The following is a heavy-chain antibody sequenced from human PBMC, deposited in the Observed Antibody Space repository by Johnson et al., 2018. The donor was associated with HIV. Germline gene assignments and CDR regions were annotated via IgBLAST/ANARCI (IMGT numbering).Heavy chain of an antibody. Sequence: QVQLVESGGGVVQPGRSPRLSCAASGFTFSSYGMHWVRPAPGKGLEWVAVIWYDGSNKYYADSVKGRFTISRDNSKNTLYLQMHSLRAEDTAVYYCAKDSTAGMGDAFDIWGQGTTVTVSS. V-gene: IGHV3-33*06. D-gene: IGHD6-13*01. CDR1: GFTFSSYG. J-gene: IGHJ3*02. CDR3: AKDSTAGMGDAFDI. CDR2: IWYDGSNK.